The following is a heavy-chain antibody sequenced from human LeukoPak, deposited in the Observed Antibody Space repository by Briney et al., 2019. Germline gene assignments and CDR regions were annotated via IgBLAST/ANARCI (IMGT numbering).Heavy chain of an antibody. CDR1: GFTVSSNY. V-gene: IGHV3-64*01. Sequence: GGSLRLSCAASGFTVSSNYMSWVPQAPGKGLEYVSAISSNGGNSYYANSLKGRFTVSRDNSKNTLYLQMGSLRGEDLAVYYCARGRHASVGYGLDVWSRGTTVTVSS. CDR2: ISSNGGNS. J-gene: IGHJ6*02. CDR3: ARGRHASVGYGLDV.